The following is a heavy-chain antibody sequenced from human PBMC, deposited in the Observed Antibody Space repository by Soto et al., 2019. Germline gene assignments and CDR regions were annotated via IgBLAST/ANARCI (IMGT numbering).Heavy chain of an antibody. V-gene: IGHV3-23*01. CDR3: ANHLAPFDY. CDR2: VSSIGGIT. J-gene: IGHJ4*02. Sequence: PGGSLRLSCATSGFTFSSYAMSWVRQAPGEGLEWVSAVSSIGGITYYTDSVKGRFTISRDNSKNTLYLQMNSLRAEDTAVYYCANHLAPFDYWGQGTLVTVSS. CDR1: GFTFSSYA.